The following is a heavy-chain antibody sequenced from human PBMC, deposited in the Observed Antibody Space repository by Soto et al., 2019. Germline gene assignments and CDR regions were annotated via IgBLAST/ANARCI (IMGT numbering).Heavy chain of an antibody. Sequence: EVQLVESGGGLVQPGGSLRLSCAASGFTFRTYWMHWVRQSPGKGLVWVSRIDAAGSGTTYADAVEGRFTISRDNAKNTLYLHMNSLRAEDTAVYYCARDQTVTGPSTFDYCGQGTLVSVSS. V-gene: IGHV3-74*03. CDR2: IDAAGSGT. J-gene: IGHJ4*02. CDR1: GFTFRTYW. D-gene: IGHD6-19*01. CDR3: ARDQTVTGPSTFDY.